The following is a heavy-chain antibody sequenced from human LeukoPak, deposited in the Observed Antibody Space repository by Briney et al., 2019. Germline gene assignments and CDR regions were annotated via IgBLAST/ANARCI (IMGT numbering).Heavy chain of an antibody. J-gene: IGHJ4*02. CDR3: ARSLHDYGDYYFDY. CDR1: GGSISSSSYY. D-gene: IGHD4-17*01. CDR2: IYYSGST. V-gene: IGHV4-39*01. Sequence: PSETLSLTCTVSGGSISSSSYYWGWIRQPPGKGLEWIGSIYYSGSTYYNPSLKSRVTISVDTSKNQFSLKLSSVTAADTAVYYCARSLHDYGDYYFDYWGQGTLVTVSS.